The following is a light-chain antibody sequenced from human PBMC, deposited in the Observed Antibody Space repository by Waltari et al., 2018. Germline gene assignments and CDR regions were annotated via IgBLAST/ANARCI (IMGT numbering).Light chain of an antibody. Sequence: EVVLTQSPGTLYLSPGERATLSCRASQSVNTNYLAWYQHKPGQAPRLLIFGASNRATGIPDRFSGSGSGTDFTLTISRLEPEDFSLYYCQQYGSSPLTFGQGTKVEFK. V-gene: IGKV3-20*01. CDR3: QQYGSSPLT. CDR2: GAS. J-gene: IGKJ1*01. CDR1: QSVNTNY.